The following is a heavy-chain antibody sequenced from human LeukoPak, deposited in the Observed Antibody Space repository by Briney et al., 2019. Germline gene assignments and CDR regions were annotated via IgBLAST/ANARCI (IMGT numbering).Heavy chain of an antibody. Sequence: ASVKVSCKASGYTFTSYDINWVRQATGQGLEWVGRMNPNSGYTGYAQNFQGRVTITRNTSISTAYMELSSLRSEDTAVYYCARGPSITMVRGGQWYYYMDVWGKGTTVTVSS. CDR2: MNPNSGYT. CDR1: GYTFTSYD. D-gene: IGHD3-10*01. J-gene: IGHJ6*03. V-gene: IGHV1-8*03. CDR3: ARGPSITMVRGGQWYYYMDV.